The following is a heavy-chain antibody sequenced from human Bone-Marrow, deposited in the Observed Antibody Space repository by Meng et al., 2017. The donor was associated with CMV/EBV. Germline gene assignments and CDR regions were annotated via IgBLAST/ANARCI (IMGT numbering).Heavy chain of an antibody. V-gene: IGHV3-30-3*01. D-gene: IGHD3-3*01. J-gene: IGHJ6*02. CDR1: GFTFSSYA. Sequence: GGSLRLSCAASGFTFSSYAMHWVRQAPGKGLEWVAVISYDGSNKYYADSVKGRFTISRDNSKNTLYLQMNSLRAEDTAVYYCARDISDLFWSGSLYYYGMDVWGQGTTVTVSS. CDR2: ISYDGSNK. CDR3: ARDISDLFWSGSLYYYGMDV.